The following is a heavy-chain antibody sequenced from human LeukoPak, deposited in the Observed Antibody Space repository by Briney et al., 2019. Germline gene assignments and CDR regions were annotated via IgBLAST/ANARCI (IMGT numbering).Heavy chain of an antibody. D-gene: IGHD2-2*03. Sequence: SVKVSCKASGGTFSSYTISWVRQAPGQGLEWMGRIIPILGIANYAQKFQGRVTITADKSTSTAYVELSSLRSEDTAVYYCATSRGLVGSPFDYWGQGTLVTVSS. V-gene: IGHV1-69*02. CDR1: GGTFSSYT. J-gene: IGHJ4*02. CDR2: IIPILGIA. CDR3: ATSRGLVGSPFDY.